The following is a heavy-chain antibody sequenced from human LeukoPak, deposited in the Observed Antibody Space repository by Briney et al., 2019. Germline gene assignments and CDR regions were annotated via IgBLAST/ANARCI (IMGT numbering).Heavy chain of an antibody. J-gene: IGHJ5*02. CDR3: ARDYYDTAAGENWFDP. CDR1: GFIVRSNY. CDR2: IHHSGST. D-gene: IGHD3-22*01. Sequence: PGGSLRLSCAASGFIVRSNYMSWFRQAPGKGVEWIGEIHHSGSTNYNPSLKSRVTISVDTSKNQFSLKLSSVTAADTAVYYCARDYYDTAAGENWFDPWGQGTLVTVSS. V-gene: IGHV4-4*02.